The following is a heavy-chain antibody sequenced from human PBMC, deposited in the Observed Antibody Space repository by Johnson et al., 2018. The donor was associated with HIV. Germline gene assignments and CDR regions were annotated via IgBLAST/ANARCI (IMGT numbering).Heavy chain of an antibody. J-gene: IGHJ3*02. Sequence: QLVESGGGMVQPGRSLRLSCAASGFTFDDFAMHWVRQGPGKGLEWVSSITWNSDNIAYADSVKGRFTISRDNSKNSLYLQMNSLRAEDTAVYYCARRFFPGITVALDAFDIWGQGTMVTVSS. CDR3: ARRFFPGITVALDAFDI. D-gene: IGHD6-19*01. V-gene: IGHV3-9*01. CDR2: ITWNSDNI. CDR1: GFTFDDFA.